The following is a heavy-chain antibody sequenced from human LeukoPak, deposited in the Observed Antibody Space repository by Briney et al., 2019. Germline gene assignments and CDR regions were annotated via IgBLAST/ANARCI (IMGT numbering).Heavy chain of an antibody. Sequence: ASVKVSCKASGYTFTGRYMHWVRQAPGQGLEWMGWINPNGGGTNYAQKFQGRVTMTRDTSITTAYMELSRLRSDDTAVYFCARGTRYSGSYYGYWGQGTLVTVPS. CDR3: ARGTRYSGSYYGY. D-gene: IGHD1-26*01. CDR1: GYTFTGRY. V-gene: IGHV1-2*02. CDR2: INPNGGGT. J-gene: IGHJ4*02.